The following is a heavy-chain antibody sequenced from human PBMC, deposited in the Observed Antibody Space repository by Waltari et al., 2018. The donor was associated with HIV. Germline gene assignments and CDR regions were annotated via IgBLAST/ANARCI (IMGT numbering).Heavy chain of an antibody. J-gene: IGHJ5*02. CDR2: INPNSGGT. Sequence: VQLVQSGAEVKKPGASVKVSCKASGYTFSDYYMHWVRQAPGQGIEWMGWINPNSGGTRYAEKFQGRVTMTRDTSISTAYMELSRLRFDDTAVYYCARVFRGTVNYFDSRLGHWGQGTLVTVSS. D-gene: IGHD3-22*01. CDR3: ARVFRGTVNYFDSRLGH. CDR1: GYTFSDYY. V-gene: IGHV1-2*02.